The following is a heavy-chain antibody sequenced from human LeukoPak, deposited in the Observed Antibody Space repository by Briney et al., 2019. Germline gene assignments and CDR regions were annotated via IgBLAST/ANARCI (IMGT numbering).Heavy chain of an antibody. CDR3: ARGRGYCSSTSCYPHYYGMDV. Sequence: SETLSLTCAVYGGSFSGYYWSWIRQPPGKGLEWIGEINHSVSTNYNPSLKSRVTISVDTSKNQFSLKLSSVTAADTAVYYCARGRGYCSSTSCYPHYYGMDVWGKGTTVTVSS. V-gene: IGHV4-34*01. D-gene: IGHD2-2*01. CDR2: INHSVST. CDR1: GGSFSGYY. J-gene: IGHJ6*04.